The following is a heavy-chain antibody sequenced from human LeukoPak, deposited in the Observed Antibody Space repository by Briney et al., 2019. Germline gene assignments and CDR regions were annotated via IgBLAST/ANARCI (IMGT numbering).Heavy chain of an antibody. CDR3: AKTSRMRWLQPFDY. Sequence: HPGGSLRLSCAASGFTFSSYAMSWVRQAPGKGLDWVSAISGSGDNTYYADSVKGRFTISRDNSKNTLYLQMNSLRAGDTALYYCAKTSRMRWLQPFDYWGQGTLVTVSS. J-gene: IGHJ4*02. V-gene: IGHV3-23*01. CDR2: ISGSGDNT. D-gene: IGHD5-24*01. CDR1: GFTFSSYA.